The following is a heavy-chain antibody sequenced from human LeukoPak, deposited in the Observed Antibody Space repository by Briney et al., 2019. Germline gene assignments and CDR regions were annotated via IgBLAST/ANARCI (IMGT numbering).Heavy chain of an antibody. CDR1: GFTFSSYS. D-gene: IGHD3-3*01. CDR3: ARDPYWTIFGEVTYDAFDI. CDR2: ISSSSSTI. Sequence: PGGSLRLSCAASGFTFSSYSMNWVRQAPGKGLEWVSYISSSSSTIYYADSVKGRFTISRDNAKNSLYLQMNSLRAEDTAVYYCARDPYWTIFGEVTYDAFDIWGQGTMVTVSS. J-gene: IGHJ3*02. V-gene: IGHV3-48*01.